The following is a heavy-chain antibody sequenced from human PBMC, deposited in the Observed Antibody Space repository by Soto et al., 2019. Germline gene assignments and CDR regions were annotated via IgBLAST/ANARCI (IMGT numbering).Heavy chain of an antibody. CDR2: IFAGGTAT. V-gene: IGHV3-74*01. J-gene: IGHJ4*02. CDR3: ARGPGYDGHDCRFDY. CDR1: GFTFSSYR. D-gene: IGHD5-12*01. Sequence: VQLVESGGGLVQPGGSLRLSCAASGFTFSSYRMHWVRQVPGQGLVWLSRIFAGGTATSYADSVRGRFTISRDNAKNTMYLQMNSLRVEDTAISYCARGPGYDGHDCRFDYWGQGVLVTVSS.